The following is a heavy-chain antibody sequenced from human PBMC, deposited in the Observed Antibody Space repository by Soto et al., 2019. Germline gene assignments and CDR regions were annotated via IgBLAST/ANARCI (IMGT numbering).Heavy chain of an antibody. CDR2: IIDSGGYT. V-gene: IGHV3-23*01. J-gene: IGHJ6*02. CDR3: AKETYYYYGMDV. CDR1: GFTFSSST. Sequence: PGGSLRLPCAASGFTFSSSTMNWVRQAPGKGLEWVSAIIDSGGYTYYADSVKGRFTISRDNSKNTLYLQMNSLRAEDTALYYCAKETYYYYGMDVWGRGATVTVSS.